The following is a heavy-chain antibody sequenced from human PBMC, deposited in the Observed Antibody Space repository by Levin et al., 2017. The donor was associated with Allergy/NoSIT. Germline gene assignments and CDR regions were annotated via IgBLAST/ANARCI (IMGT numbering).Heavy chain of an antibody. D-gene: IGHD4-17*01. V-gene: IGHV4-59*01. Sequence: ESLKISCTVSGGSISSYYWSWIRQPPGKGLEWIGYISYSGSTNYNPSLKSRVTISVDTSKNQFSLKLSSVTAADTAVYYCARDRTVTTTKVYYYGMDLWGQGTTVTVSS. CDR2: ISYSGST. J-gene: IGHJ6*02. CDR1: GGSISSYY. CDR3: ARDRTVTTTKVYYYGMDL.